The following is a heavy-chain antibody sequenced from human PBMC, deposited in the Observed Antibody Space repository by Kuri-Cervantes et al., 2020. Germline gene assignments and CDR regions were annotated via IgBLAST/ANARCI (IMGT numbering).Heavy chain of an antibody. CDR3: ARGLPWYFDY. V-gene: IGHV3-33*08. Sequence: GESLKISCAASGFTFSSYGMHWVRQAPGKGPEWVAVIWYDGSNKYYADSVKGRFTISRDNSKNTLYLQMNSLRAEDTAVYYCARGLPWYFDYWGQGTLVTVSS. CDR2: IWYDGSNK. CDR1: GFTFSSYG. J-gene: IGHJ4*02. D-gene: IGHD2-15*01.